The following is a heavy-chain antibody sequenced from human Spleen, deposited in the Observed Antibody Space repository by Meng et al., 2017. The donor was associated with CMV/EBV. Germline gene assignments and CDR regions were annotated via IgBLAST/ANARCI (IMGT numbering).Heavy chain of an antibody. CDR2: INHSGST. CDR1: GGSFSGYY. J-gene: IGHJ4*02. D-gene: IGHD6-19*01. Sequence: VQLQEGGAGRFKPSGPLSLPCAVHGGSFSGYYWSWIRQPPGKGLEWIGEINHSGSTNYNPSLKSRVTISVDTSKNQFSLKLSSVTAADTAVYYCARGGYYYSSGWYSDYWGQGTLVTVSS. CDR3: ARGGYYYSSGWYSDY. V-gene: IGHV4-34*01.